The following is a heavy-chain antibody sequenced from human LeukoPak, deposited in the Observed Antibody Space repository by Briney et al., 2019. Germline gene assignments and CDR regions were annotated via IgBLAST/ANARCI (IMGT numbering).Heavy chain of an antibody. J-gene: IGHJ5*02. CDR3: VRSGYDYDWFDP. D-gene: IGHD5-12*01. V-gene: IGHV1-69*08. CDR2: IIAILDTA. CDR1: GGSFSDYS. Sequence: SVKVSCKASGGSFSDYSISWVRQAPGQGLEWMGRIIAILDTAHYAQKVQGRFTITADKSTTTVYMELSSLRSDDTAVYYCVRSGYDYDWFDPWGQGTPVTVSS.